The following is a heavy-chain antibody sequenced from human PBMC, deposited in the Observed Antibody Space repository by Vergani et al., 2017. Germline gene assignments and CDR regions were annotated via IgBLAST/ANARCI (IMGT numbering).Heavy chain of an antibody. J-gene: IGHJ4*02. CDR1: GGSFSGYY. CDR2: INHSGST. CDR3: ARGLQLNYDIWTGQVGY. Sequence: QVQLQQWGAGLLKPSETLSLTCAVYGGSFSGYYWSWIRQPPGKGLEWIGEINHSGSTNYNPSLKSRVTISVDTSKNQFSLKLSSVTAADTAVYYCARGLQLNYDIWTGQVGYWGQGTLVTVSS. D-gene: IGHD3-9*01. V-gene: IGHV4-34*01.